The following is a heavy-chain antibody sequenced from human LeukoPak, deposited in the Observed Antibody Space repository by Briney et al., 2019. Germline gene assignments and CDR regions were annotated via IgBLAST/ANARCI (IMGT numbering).Heavy chain of an antibody. Sequence: SETLSLTCAVYGGSFSGYYWSWIRQPPGKGLEWIGEINHSGSTNYNPSLKSRVTISVDTSKNQFSLKLSSVTAADTAVYYCARGDSSSFDPWGQGTLVTVSS. CDR1: GGSFSGYY. CDR2: INHSGST. J-gene: IGHJ5*02. D-gene: IGHD6-13*01. CDR3: ARGDSSSFDP. V-gene: IGHV4-34*01.